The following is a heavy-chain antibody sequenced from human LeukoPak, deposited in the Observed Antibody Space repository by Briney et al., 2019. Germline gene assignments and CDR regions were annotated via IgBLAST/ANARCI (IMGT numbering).Heavy chain of an antibody. Sequence: GGSLRLSCAASGFTFSNSGMHWVRQAPGKGLEWVGRIKSKTDGGTIDCAAHVKGRFTISRDDSKNTLYLQMNSLKTEDTAVYYGTTGAGNAPRGCWGQGTLVTFSS. D-gene: IGHD6-19*01. V-gene: IGHV3-15*01. CDR1: GFTFSNSG. CDR2: IKSKTDGGTI. J-gene: IGHJ4*02. CDR3: TTGAGNAPRGC.